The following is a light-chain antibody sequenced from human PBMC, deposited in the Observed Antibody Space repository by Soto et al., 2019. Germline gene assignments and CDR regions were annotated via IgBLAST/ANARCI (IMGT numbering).Light chain of an antibody. V-gene: IGKV3-11*01. J-gene: IGKJ5*01. Sequence: PGRRVVRSCRASQSVSNYLAWSQHRPGQAPRVLILDASKRATGVPAKFSGCGPGTDHTLTVSSVEAEDFAVYYCQQRSNWPPLTFGQGTRLEIK. CDR3: QQRSNWPPLT. CDR1: QSVSNY. CDR2: DAS.